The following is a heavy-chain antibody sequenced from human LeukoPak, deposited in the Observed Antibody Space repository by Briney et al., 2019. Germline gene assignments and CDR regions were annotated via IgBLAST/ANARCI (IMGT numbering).Heavy chain of an antibody. V-gene: IGHV3-23*01. CDR1: GFAFSSYA. CDR3: AKGLTTHDY. Sequence: GGSLRLSCAASGFAFSSYAMNWVRQAPGKGLEWVSAINGNGGSTYYADSVKGRFTISRDNSKNTLYLQMNSLRADDTAVYYCAKGLTTHDYWGQGTLVTVSS. CDR2: INGNGGST. D-gene: IGHD4-11*01. J-gene: IGHJ4*02.